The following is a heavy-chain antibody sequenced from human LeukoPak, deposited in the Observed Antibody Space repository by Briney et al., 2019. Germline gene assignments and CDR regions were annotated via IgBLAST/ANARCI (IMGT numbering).Heavy chain of an antibody. V-gene: IGHV3-53*01. CDR3: ARGSTWYDY. CDR1: GFTVRSNY. Sequence: PGGSLRLSCAASGFTVRSNYMSWVRQAPGKGLEWVSIIYSDGSTNYADSVKGRFTISRDNPKNTLYLQMNSLRAEDTAVYYCARGSTWYDYWGQGTLVTVSS. CDR2: IYSDGST. D-gene: IGHD6-13*01. J-gene: IGHJ4*02.